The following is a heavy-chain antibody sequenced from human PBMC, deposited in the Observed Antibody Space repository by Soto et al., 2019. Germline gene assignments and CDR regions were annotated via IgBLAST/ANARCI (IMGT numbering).Heavy chain of an antibody. Sequence: QVQLVESGGGLVKPGGSLRLSCAASGFTFSDYYMSWIRQAPGKGLEWVSYISSSGSTIYYADSVKGRFTISRDNAKNSLYLQMNSLRAEDTAVYYCARTETPPRRSTAARTEVWFDPWGQGTLVTVSS. J-gene: IGHJ5*02. CDR3: ARTETPPRRSTAARTEVWFDP. V-gene: IGHV3-11*01. CDR2: ISSSGSTI. CDR1: GFTFSDYY. D-gene: IGHD6-13*01.